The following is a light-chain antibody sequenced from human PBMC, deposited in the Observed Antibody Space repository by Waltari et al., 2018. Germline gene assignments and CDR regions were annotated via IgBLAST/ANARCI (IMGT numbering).Light chain of an antibody. CDR3: QQRSNWPPLT. Sequence: EIVLTPSPATLSLSPGDRATLSCRASQSVSSYLAWYQQKPGQAPRLLIYDASNRATGIPARFSGSGSGTDFTLTISSLEPEDFAVYYCQQRSNWPPLTFGGGTKVEIK. CDR2: DAS. J-gene: IGKJ4*01. V-gene: IGKV3-11*01. CDR1: QSVSSY.